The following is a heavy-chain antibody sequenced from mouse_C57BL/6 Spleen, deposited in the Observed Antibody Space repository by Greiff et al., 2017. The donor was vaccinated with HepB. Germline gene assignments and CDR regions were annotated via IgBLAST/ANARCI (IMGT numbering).Heavy chain of an antibody. J-gene: IGHJ1*03. CDR2: ISSGSSTI. V-gene: IGHV5-17*01. CDR1: GFTFSDYG. Sequence: EVMLVESGGGLVKPGGSLKLSCAASGFTFSDYGMHWVRQAPEKGLEWVAYISSGSSTIYYADTVKGRFTISRDNAKNTLFLQMTSLRSEDTAMYYCARRRVITTVVAKGYFDVWGTGTTVTVSS. D-gene: IGHD1-1*01. CDR3: ARRRVITTVVAKGYFDV.